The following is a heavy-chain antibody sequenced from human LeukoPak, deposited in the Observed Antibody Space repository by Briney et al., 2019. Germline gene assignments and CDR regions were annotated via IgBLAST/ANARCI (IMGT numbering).Heavy chain of an antibody. D-gene: IGHD3-9*01. CDR2: TNGSGGRT. Sequence: PGGSLRLSCAASGFTFSSYAMSWVRQAPGKGLEWVSATNGSGGRTYYADSVKGRFTISRDNSKNTLYLQMNSLRAEDTAVYYCASAPYDILTGYRDYWGQGTLVTVSS. CDR1: GFTFSSYA. V-gene: IGHV3-23*01. J-gene: IGHJ4*02. CDR3: ASAPYDILTGYRDY.